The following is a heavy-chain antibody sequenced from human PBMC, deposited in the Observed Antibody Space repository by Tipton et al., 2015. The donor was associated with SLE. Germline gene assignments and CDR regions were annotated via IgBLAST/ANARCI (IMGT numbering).Heavy chain of an antibody. CDR3: ARDGGQRVISGTYDFYYYGLDA. J-gene: IGHJ6*02. D-gene: IGHD6-13*01. Sequence: TLSLTCTVYGESFSGAYYWTWIRQSPGKGLEWIGEIYHSGRTNYNASLKSRLTISLDTSKNQFSLKLISVTAADTAVYYCARDGGQRVISGTYDFYYYGLDAWGQGTTVTVSS. CDR2: IYHSGRT. CDR1: GESFSGAYY. V-gene: IGHV4-34*01.